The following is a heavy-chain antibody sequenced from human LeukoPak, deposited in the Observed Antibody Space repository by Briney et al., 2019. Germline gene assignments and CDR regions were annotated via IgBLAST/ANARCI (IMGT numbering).Heavy chain of an antibody. CDR1: GGSISSYY. CDR2: IYYSGST. V-gene: IGHV4-59*01. Sequence: SETLSLTCTVSGGSISSYYWSWIRQPPGKGLEWIGYIYYSGSTNYNPSLKSRVTISVDTSKNQFSLKLSSVTAADTAVYYCARADAGAWGFFDYWGQGTLVTVSS. CDR3: ARADAGAWGFFDY. J-gene: IGHJ4*02. D-gene: IGHD7-27*01.